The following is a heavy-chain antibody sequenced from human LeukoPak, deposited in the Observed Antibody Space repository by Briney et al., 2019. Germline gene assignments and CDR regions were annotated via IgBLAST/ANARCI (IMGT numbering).Heavy chain of an antibody. Sequence: GGSLRLSCAASGFTFSGYSMNWVRQAPGKGLEWVSYISSSSSTIYYADSVKGRFTISRDNAKNSLYLQMNSLRAEDTAVYYCARDYDFWSGPKPPHYYYYYMDVWGKGTTVTVSS. CDR2: ISSSSSTI. CDR3: ARDYDFWSGPKPPHYYYYYMDV. V-gene: IGHV3-48*01. D-gene: IGHD3-3*01. J-gene: IGHJ6*03. CDR1: GFTFSGYS.